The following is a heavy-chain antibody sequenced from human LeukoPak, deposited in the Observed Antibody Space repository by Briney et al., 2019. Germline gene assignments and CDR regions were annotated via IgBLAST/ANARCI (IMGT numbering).Heavy chain of an antibody. V-gene: IGHV1-18*01. J-gene: IGHJ5*02. CDR3: AREGKLGATNPWFEP. CDR1: GYTFTTYG. D-gene: IGHD1-26*01. CDR2: ISAYNGNT. Sequence: GASVKVSCKASGYTFTTYGISWVRQAPGVGLEWMGWISAYNGNTNYAQKFQGRVTMTTDTSTSTAYMELRSLRSDDTAVYYCAREGKLGATNPWFEPWAQGTLVTVSS.